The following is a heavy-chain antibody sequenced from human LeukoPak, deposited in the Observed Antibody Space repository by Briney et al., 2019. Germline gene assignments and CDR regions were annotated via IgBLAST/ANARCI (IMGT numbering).Heavy chain of an antibody. D-gene: IGHD6-13*01. CDR1: GTSISSHY. J-gene: IGHJ4*02. CDR2: IYSGGRT. CDR3: ATRPGGSTWYGVFDY. V-gene: IGHV4-59*11. Sequence: SETLSLTCTFSGTSISSHYWSWIRQPPGKGMEWIGYIYSGGRTNYTPSLKSRVTMSVDTSKNQFSLTLTSVTAADTALYFCATRPGGSTWYGVFDYWSPGTLVTVS.